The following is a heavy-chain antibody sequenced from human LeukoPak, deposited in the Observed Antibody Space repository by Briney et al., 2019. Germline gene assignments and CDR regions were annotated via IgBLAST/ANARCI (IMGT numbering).Heavy chain of an antibody. CDR1: GYTFTSYY. D-gene: IGHD3-16*01. CDR2: INPSGGST. Sequence: ASVKVSCKASGYTFTSYYMHWVRQAPGQGLEWMGIINPSGGSTSYAQKFQGRVTMTRDMSTSTVYMELSSLRSEDTSVYYCARGNEFGDFDYWGQGTLVTVSS. CDR3: ARGNEFGDFDY. V-gene: IGHV1-46*01. J-gene: IGHJ4*02.